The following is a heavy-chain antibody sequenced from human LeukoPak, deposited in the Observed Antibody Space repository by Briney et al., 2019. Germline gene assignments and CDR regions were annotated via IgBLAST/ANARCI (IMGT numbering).Heavy chain of an antibody. Sequence: PSETLSLTCTVSGGSIGTYYWSWIRQPPGEGLEWIGYIYYGGSTNYNPSLKSRVTISVDTSKNQFSLKLSSVTAADTAVYYCARAVCPGGSCYSNRGAFDIWGQGTMVTVSS. CDR3: ARAVCPGGSCYSNRGAFDI. D-gene: IGHD2-15*01. CDR1: GGSIGTYY. J-gene: IGHJ3*02. CDR2: IYYGGST. V-gene: IGHV4-59*01.